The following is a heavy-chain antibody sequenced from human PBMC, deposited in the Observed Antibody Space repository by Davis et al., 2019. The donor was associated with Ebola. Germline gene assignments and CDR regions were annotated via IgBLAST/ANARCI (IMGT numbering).Heavy chain of an antibody. CDR3: ARATVVVVAATYYYYYGMDV. Sequence: GESLKISCAAFGFSVSSNYMNWVRQAPGKGLEWVSVIYNIYSTYYADSVKGRFTISRDNAKNSLYLQMNSLRAEDTAVYYCARATVVVVAATYYYYYGMDVWGQGTTVTVSS. CDR1: GFSVSSNY. CDR2: IYNIYST. V-gene: IGHV3-53*01. D-gene: IGHD2-15*01. J-gene: IGHJ6*02.